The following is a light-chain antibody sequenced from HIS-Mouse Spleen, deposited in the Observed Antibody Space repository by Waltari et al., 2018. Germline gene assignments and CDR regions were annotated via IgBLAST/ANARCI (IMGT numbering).Light chain of an antibody. CDR2: DTS. CDR3: QQYDNLPLT. V-gene: IGKV1-33*01. CDR1: QDISNY. J-gene: IGKJ4*01. Sequence: DIQMTQSPSSLSASVGDRVTITCPASQDISNYLNWYQQKPGKAPKPLIYDTSNLETGFPSRFSGSGSGTDFTFTISSLQPEDIATYYCQQYDNLPLTLGGGTKVEIK.